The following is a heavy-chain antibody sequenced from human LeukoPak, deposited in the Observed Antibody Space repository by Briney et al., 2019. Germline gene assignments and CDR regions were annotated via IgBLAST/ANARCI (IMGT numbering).Heavy chain of an antibody. V-gene: IGHV1-46*01. CDR1: GYTFTSYY. Sequence: ASVKVSCKASGYTFTSYYMHWVRQAPGQGLEGMGIINPSGAGTTYAQKFQGRVTMTRDTSTSTVYIELSSLRSEDTAVYYWARSTDLFYFDYWGQGTLVSVSS. D-gene: IGHD3-3*01. CDR3: ARSTDLFYFDY. J-gene: IGHJ4*02. CDR2: INPSGAGT.